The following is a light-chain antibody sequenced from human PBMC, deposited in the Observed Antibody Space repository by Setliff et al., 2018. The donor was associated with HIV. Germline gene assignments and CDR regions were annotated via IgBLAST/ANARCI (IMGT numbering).Light chain of an antibody. V-gene: IGKV1-9*01. J-gene: IGKJ4*01. CDR1: QGISSY. Sequence: DIQLTQSPSFLSASVGDRVTITCRASQGISSYLAWYQQKPGKAPKLLIYGASTLQSGVPSRFSGSGSGTEFTVTISSLRPEDFATYYCQQLNTYPPTFGGGTKVDIK. CDR3: QQLNTYPPT. CDR2: GAS.